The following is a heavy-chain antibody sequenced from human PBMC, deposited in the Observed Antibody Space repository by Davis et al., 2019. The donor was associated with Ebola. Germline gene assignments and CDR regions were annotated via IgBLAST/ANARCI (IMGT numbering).Heavy chain of an antibody. CDR2: ISYSGATI. CDR3: ARDQDSSSWYSYYYGVDV. Sequence: GESLKISCAASGFTFSDNYMTWIRQAPGKGLEWVAYISYSGATIYYADSVKGRFTISRDDAKNSLHLQMNSLRVEDTAMYYCARDQDSSSWYSYYYGVDVWGQGTTVTVSS. CDR1: GFTFSDNY. V-gene: IGHV3-11*01. D-gene: IGHD6-13*01. J-gene: IGHJ6*02.